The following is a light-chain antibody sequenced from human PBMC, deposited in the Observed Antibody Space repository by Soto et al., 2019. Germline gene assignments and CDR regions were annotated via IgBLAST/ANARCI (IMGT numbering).Light chain of an antibody. CDR1: SSDVGGYNY. Sequence: QSVLTQPPSASGSPGQSVTISCTGTSSDVGGYNYVSWYQQHPGKAPKLMIYEVSKRPSGVPDRFSGSKSDNTASLTVSGLQAEDEADYYCTSYAGNNNLLFGGGTQLTVL. V-gene: IGLV2-8*01. J-gene: IGLJ2*01. CDR2: EVS. CDR3: TSYAGNNNLL.